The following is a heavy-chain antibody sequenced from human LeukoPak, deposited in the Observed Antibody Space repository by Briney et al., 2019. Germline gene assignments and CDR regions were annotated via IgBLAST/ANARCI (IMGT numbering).Heavy chain of an antibody. Sequence: ASVKVSCKASGYTFTSYDINWVRQATGQGLEWMGWMNPNSGNTGYAQKIQGRVTMTRDTSISTAYMELSRLRSDDTAVYYCAREKVRQSGMDVWGQGTTVTVSS. CDR2: MNPNSGNT. V-gene: IGHV1-8*01. CDR1: GYTFTSYD. CDR3: AREKVRQSGMDV. J-gene: IGHJ6*02. D-gene: IGHD2-2*01.